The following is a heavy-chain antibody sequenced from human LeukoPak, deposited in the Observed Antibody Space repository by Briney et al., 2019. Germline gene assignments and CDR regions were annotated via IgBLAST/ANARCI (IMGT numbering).Heavy chain of an antibody. D-gene: IGHD3-22*01. J-gene: IGHJ3*02. V-gene: IGHV4-39*07. CDR1: GGSISSNIYY. CDR3: AAGYYYDSSGCPDDAFDI. CDR2: IYHSGST. Sequence: SETLSLSCTVSGGSISSNIYYWAWIRQPPGKGLEWIGYIYHSGSTYYNPSPKSRVTISVDRSKNQFSLKLSSVTAADTAVYYCAAGYYYDSSGCPDDAFDIWGQGTMVTVSS.